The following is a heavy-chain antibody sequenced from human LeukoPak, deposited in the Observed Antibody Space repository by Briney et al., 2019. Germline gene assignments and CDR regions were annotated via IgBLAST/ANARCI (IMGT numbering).Heavy chain of an antibody. J-gene: IGHJ5*02. V-gene: IGHV3-23*01. CDR1: GVIISSYA. D-gene: IGHD2/OR15-2a*01. CDR2: INGRGDNT. Sequence: GGSLRVSCAASGVIISSYAMSWVRQAPGKGLEWVSAINGRGDNTYYADFVKGRFTISRDNSKSTVYLQMNSLRTEDTAVYYCAKDRVSPGFNWFDPWGQGTLVTVSS. CDR3: AKDRVSPGFNWFDP.